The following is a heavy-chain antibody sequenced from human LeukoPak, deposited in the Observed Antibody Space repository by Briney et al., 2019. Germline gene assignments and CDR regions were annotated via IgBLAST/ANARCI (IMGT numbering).Heavy chain of an antibody. CDR1: GGSISSGSYY. D-gene: IGHD3-9*01. Sequence: PSQTLSLTCTVSGGSISSGSYYWSWIRQPAGKGLEWIGRIYTSGSTNYNPSLKSRVTISVDTSKNQFSLKLSSVTAADTAVYYCARGHILTGPWGQGTLVTVSS. V-gene: IGHV4-61*02. J-gene: IGHJ5*02. CDR2: IYTSGST. CDR3: ARGHILTGP.